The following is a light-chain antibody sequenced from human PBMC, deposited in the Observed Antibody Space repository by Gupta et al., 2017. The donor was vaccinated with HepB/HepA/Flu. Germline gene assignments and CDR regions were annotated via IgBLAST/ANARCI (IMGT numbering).Light chain of an antibody. V-gene: IGKV1-39*01. CDR3: QQTDTAPIT. CDR1: QNIYNY. CDR2: AAS. Sequence: IQMTQSPSPLSASVGDRVTITSRASQNIYNYLEWYQQKPGKAPKLLIYAASSLESGVPERFSGSGSGTDFTLTISRLQVEDFGIYYCQQTDTAPITFGGGTKVEIK. J-gene: IGKJ4*01.